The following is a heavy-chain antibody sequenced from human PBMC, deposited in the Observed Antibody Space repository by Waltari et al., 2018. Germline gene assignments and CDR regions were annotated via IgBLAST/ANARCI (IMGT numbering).Heavy chain of an antibody. CDR1: GFIFSSHG. V-gene: IGHV3-33*05. J-gene: IGHJ5*02. CDR3: ARDSAIRFLQWLPQSKWFDP. D-gene: IGHD3-3*01. CDR2: ISYDGSEK. Sequence: VQLVESGGGVVQPGRSLRLSCAASGFIFSSHGITWIRQGPGRGLEWVAFISYDGSEKQYADSVNGRFTISRDNSNNTVSLQMNSLRDDDTSFYYCARDSAIRFLQWLPQSKWFDPWGQGTLVIVSS.